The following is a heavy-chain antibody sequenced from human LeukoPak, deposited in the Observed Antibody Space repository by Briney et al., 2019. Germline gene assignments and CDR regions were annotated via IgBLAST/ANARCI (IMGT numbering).Heavy chain of an antibody. Sequence: PSETLSLTCIVSGYSISSGYYWGWIRQPPGKGLEWIGRIYTSGSTDYNPSLKSRVTMSVDTSKNQFSLKLSSVTAADTAVYYCARGPPPDFDCWGQGTLVTVSS. J-gene: IGHJ4*02. CDR2: IYTSGST. V-gene: IGHV4-38-2*02. CDR1: GYSISSGYY. CDR3: ARGPPPDFDC.